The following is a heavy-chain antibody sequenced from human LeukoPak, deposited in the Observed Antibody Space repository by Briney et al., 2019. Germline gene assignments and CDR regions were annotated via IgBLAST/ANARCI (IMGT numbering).Heavy chain of an antibody. V-gene: IGHV3-7*01. CDR3: ASPGPVGDTGMPDY. D-gene: IGHD5-18*01. CDR1: GFIFSGYW. Sequence: PGGSLRLSCAASGFIFSGYWMTWVRQVPGKGLEWVANIKQDGSEKYYVDSVKGRFTISRDNAKKSLYLHMNSLRAEDTAVYYCASPGPVGDTGMPDYWGQGTLVTVSS. CDR2: IKQDGSEK. J-gene: IGHJ4*02.